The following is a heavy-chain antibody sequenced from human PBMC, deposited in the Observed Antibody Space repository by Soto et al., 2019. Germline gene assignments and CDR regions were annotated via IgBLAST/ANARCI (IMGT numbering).Heavy chain of an antibody. J-gene: IGHJ6*02. V-gene: IGHV4-59*01. D-gene: IGHD3-10*01. CDR2: IYYSGST. CDR1: GGSISSYY. Sequence: ASETLSLTCTVSGGSISSYYWSWIRQPPGKGLEWIGYIYYSGSTNYNPSLKSRVTISVDTSKNQFSLKLSSVTAADTAVYYCARDRRYGSGSYFDYGMDVWGQGTTVTVSS. CDR3: ARDRRYGSGSYFDYGMDV.